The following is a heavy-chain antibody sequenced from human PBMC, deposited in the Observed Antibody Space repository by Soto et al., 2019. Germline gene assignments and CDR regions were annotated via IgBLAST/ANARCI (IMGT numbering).Heavy chain of an antibody. D-gene: IGHD3-3*01. CDR1: GGSISSSNW. CDR3: ARGGITIFGVVLDP. Sequence: LSLTCAVSGGSISSSNWWSWVRQPPGKGLEWIGEIYHSGSTNYNPSLKSRVTISVDKSKNQFSLKLSSVTAADTAVYYCARGGITIFGVVLDPWGQGTLVTVSS. CDR2: IYHSGST. J-gene: IGHJ5*02. V-gene: IGHV4-4*02.